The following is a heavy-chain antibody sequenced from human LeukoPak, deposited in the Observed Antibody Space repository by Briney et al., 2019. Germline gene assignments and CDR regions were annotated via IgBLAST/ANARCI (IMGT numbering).Heavy chain of an antibody. J-gene: IGHJ4*02. D-gene: IGHD3-3*01. Sequence: GGSLRLSCAASGFPFSTYWMSWVRQAPGKGLVWVSRINSDGSRTTYADSVKGRFTISRDNAKNTLYLQMNSLRPEDTAVYYCARAYVEWELLDYWGQGTPVTVAS. CDR3: ARAYVEWELLDY. V-gene: IGHV3-74*01. CDR1: GFPFSTYW. CDR2: INSDGSRT.